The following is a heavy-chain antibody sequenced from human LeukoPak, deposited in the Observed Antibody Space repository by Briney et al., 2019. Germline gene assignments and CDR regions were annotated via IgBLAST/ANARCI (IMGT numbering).Heavy chain of an antibody. CDR2: ISAYNGNT. Sequence: ASVKVSCKASGYTFTSYGISWVRQAPGQGLEWMGRISAYNGNTNYAQKLQGRVTMTTDTSTSTAYMELRSLRSDDTAVYYCARMQYSSGWYHRYFDYWGQGTLVTVSS. CDR1: GYTFTSYG. V-gene: IGHV1-18*01. CDR3: ARMQYSSGWYHRYFDY. D-gene: IGHD6-19*01. J-gene: IGHJ4*02.